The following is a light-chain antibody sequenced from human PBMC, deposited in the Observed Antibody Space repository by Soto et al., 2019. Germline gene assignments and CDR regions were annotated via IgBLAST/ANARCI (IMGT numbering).Light chain of an antibody. V-gene: IGLV2-11*01. J-gene: IGLJ3*02. CDR3: CSYAGTYTFWV. Sequence: QSVLTQPRSVSGSPGQSVTISCTGTKSDVGGYVYVSWYQHHPGKAPKLIIYDVTKRPSGVPDRISGSKSGNTASLTISGLQAEDEADYYCCSYAGTYTFWVFGGGTKLTVL. CDR2: DVT. CDR1: KSDVGGYVY.